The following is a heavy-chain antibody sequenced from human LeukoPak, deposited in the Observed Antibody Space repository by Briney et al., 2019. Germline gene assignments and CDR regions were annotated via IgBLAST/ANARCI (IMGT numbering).Heavy chain of an antibody. CDR1: GFTFSSYW. J-gene: IGHJ5*02. CDR3: ARDDCSRISCYHNWFDP. Sequence: GGSLRLSGAASGFTFSSYWMSWVRQAPGKGLEWVANIKQDGSEKYYVDSVKGRFTISRDNAKNSLYLQMNSLRAEDTAVYYCARDDCSRISCYHNWFDPWGQGTLVTVSS. D-gene: IGHD2-2*01. V-gene: IGHV3-7*01. CDR2: IKQDGSEK.